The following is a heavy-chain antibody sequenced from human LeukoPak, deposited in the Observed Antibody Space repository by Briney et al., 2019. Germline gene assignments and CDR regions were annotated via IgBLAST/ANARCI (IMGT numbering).Heavy chain of an antibody. J-gene: IGHJ4*02. D-gene: IGHD3-3*01. V-gene: IGHV4-34*01. CDR2: SDESGGI. Sequence: SETLSLTCAVYGESFSGFYWTWIRQPPGKGLEWIGESDESGGINYNPPLKSRVTILVDTSKNQFSVKLSSVTAADTAVYYCARRPRSSRNYDGPSGLDYWGQGTLVTVSS. CDR3: ARRPRSSRNYDGPSGLDY. CDR1: GESFSGFY.